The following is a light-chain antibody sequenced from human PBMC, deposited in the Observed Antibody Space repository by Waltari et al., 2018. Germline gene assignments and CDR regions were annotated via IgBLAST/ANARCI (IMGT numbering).Light chain of an antibody. CDR1: QSVLYNSNNKNY. J-gene: IGKJ2*01. CDR2: WAS. V-gene: IGKV4-1*01. Sequence: DIVMTQSPDSLAVSLGERATINCKSSQSVLYNSNNKNYLAWYQQRPGQPPKLLIYWASTRESGVPDRFSGSGSGTDFTLTITSLQAEDVAVYYCQQYLSRPDTFGQG. CDR3: QQYLSRPDT.